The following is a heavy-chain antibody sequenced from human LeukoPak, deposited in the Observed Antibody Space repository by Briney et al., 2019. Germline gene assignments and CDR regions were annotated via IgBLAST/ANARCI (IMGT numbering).Heavy chain of an antibody. V-gene: IGHV3-23*01. CDR2: ISRSGSTT. CDR1: GFTFTDYA. Sequence: GGPLSLSCAAAGFTFTDYAMRWVRQAQGEGLEWVSSISRSGSTTYYADSVKGRFTFSRDNSKNTLDLQMDSLRVEDTARYYCARGSIMLSVGGQGTLVTVTS. D-gene: IGHD2-21*01. CDR3: ARGSIMLSV. J-gene: IGHJ4*02.